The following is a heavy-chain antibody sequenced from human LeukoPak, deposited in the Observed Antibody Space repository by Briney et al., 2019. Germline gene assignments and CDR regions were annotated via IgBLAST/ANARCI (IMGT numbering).Heavy chain of an antibody. D-gene: IGHD2-21*02. Sequence: SETLSLTCTVSGGSISSYYWSWIRQPPGKGLEWIGYIYYSGSTNYNPSLKSRVTISVDTSKNQFSLKLSSVTAADTAVYYCARVPVVTAFGSPFDYWGQGSLVTVSS. CDR2: IYYSGST. J-gene: IGHJ4*02. CDR3: ARVPVVTAFGSPFDY. CDR1: GGSISSYY. V-gene: IGHV4-59*01.